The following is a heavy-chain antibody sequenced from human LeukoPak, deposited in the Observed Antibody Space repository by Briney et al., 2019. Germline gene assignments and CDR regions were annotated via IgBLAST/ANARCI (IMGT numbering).Heavy chain of an antibody. V-gene: IGHV4-59*01. Sequence: SETLSLTYTVSGGSISSYYWSWIRQPPGKGLEWIGYIYYSGSTNYNPSLKSRVTISVDTSKNQFSLKLSSVTTADTAVYYFARAPLEAIVVVPAAHKRGVLDLDYWGQGTLVTVSS. CDR2: IYYSGST. CDR1: GGSISSYY. D-gene: IGHD2-2*01. CDR3: ARAPLEAIVVVPAAHKRGVLDLDY. J-gene: IGHJ4*02.